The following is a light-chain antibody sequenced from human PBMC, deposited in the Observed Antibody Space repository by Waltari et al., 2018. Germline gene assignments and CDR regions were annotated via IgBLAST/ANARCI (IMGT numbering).Light chain of an antibody. CDR2: KDS. J-gene: IGLJ2*01. CDR1: ALPTQY. CDR3: QSANSNGTFVV. V-gene: IGLV3-25*03. Sequence: SYELTQPPSVSVSPGQTARITCSGDALPTQYADWYQQKPGQAPVLVIFKDSERPSGIPERFSGSSSGTTVTLTISGVQAEDEADYYCQSANSNGTFVVFGGGTKLSVL.